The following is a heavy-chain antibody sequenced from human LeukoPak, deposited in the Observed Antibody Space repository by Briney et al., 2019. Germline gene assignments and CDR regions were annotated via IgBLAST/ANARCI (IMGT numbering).Heavy chain of an antibody. CDR1: GFTFSSYG. V-gene: IGHV3-33*08. CDR3: ARSGTGRELLPHDY. J-gene: IGHJ4*02. D-gene: IGHD1-26*01. CDR2: IRYDGGNK. Sequence: GRSLRLSCAASGFTFSSYGMHWVRQAPGKGLEWVAFIRYDGGNKYYADSVKGRFTISRDNSKNTLYLQMNSLRAEDTAVYYCARSGTGRELLPHDYWGQGTLVTVSS.